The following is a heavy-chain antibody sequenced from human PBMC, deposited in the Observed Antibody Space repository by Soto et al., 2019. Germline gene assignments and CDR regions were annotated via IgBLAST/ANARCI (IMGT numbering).Heavy chain of an antibody. Sequence: GGSLRLSCTAAGFTCGDYAMSWFRQAPGKGLEWVGFIRSKAYGGTTEYAASVKGRFTISRDDSKSIAYLQMNSLKTEDTAVYYCTRRLGYCSGGSCTYFDYWGQGTLVTVSS. V-gene: IGHV3-49*03. D-gene: IGHD2-15*01. CDR1: GFTCGDYA. J-gene: IGHJ4*02. CDR2: IRSKAYGGTT. CDR3: TRRLGYCSGGSCTYFDY.